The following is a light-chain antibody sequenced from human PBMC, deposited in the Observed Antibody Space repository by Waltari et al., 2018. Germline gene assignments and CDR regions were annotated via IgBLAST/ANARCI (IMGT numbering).Light chain of an antibody. J-gene: IGLJ1*01. CDR2: EVF. V-gene: IGLV2-23*02. Sequence: SALTQPASVSGTPGQSLTISCSGTTSDVGSYDLVSWYQHHPGEAPKLLICEVFKRPPDTSSRFSGAKSGSTASLTISGLQPEDEADYYCCSYAGRGTYVFGSGTKVTVL. CDR3: CSYAGRGTYV. CDR1: TSDVGSYDL.